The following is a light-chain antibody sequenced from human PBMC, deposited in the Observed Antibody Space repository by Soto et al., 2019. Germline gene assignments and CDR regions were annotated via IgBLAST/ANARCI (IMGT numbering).Light chain of an antibody. V-gene: IGLV2-14*01. J-gene: IGLJ2*01. Sequence: QSALTQPASVSGSPGQSITISCTGTSSDVGGYNYVSWYQQHPGKAPKLMIYDVSNGPSGVSNRFSGSMSGNTASLTISGLQAEDEDDYYCSSYTSSSTLVVFGGGTKLTVL. CDR3: SSYTSSSTLVV. CDR2: DVS. CDR1: SSDVGGYNY.